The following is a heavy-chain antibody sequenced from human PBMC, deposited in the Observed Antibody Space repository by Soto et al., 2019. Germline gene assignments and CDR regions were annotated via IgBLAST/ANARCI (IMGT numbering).Heavy chain of an antibody. CDR2: VYYSGST. CDR3: ARHGYDSNSYPHLA. D-gene: IGHD3-22*01. V-gene: IGHV4-59*08. J-gene: IGHJ5*02. Sequence: TSETLSLTCTVSGGSISGYYWDWIRQPPGKGLEWIGYVYYSGSTSYNPSLESRVIISVDTSKNQFSLKLTSVTAADTAVYYCARHGYDSNSYPHLAWGQGALVTVSS. CDR1: GGSISGYY.